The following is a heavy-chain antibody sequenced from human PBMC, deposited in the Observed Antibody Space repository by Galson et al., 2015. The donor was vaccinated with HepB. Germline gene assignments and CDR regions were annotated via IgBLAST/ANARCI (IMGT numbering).Heavy chain of an antibody. V-gene: IGHV6-1*01. J-gene: IGHJ1*01. Sequence: CAISGDSVSSNSAAWNWIRQSPSRGLEWLGRTYYRSKWYNDYAVSVKSRITINPDTSKNQFSLQLNSVTPEDTAVYYCARGPLAEYYDSSANEYFQHWGQGTLVTVSS. CDR3: ARGPLAEYYDSSANEYFQH. D-gene: IGHD3-22*01. CDR2: TYYRSKWYN. CDR1: GDSVSSNSAA.